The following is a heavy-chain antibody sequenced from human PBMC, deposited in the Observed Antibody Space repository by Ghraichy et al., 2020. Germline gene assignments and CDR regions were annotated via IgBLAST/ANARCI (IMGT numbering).Heavy chain of an antibody. CDR3: ARHVPLVVVPAATPHGMDV. D-gene: IGHD2-2*01. Sequence: GESLNISCKGSGYSFTSYWIGWVRQMPGKGLEWMGIIYPGDSDTRYSPSYQGQVTISADKSISTAYLQWSSLKASDTAMYYCARHVPLVVVPAATPHGMDVWGQGTTVTVSS. CDR2: IYPGDSDT. J-gene: IGHJ6*02. V-gene: IGHV5-51*01. CDR1: GYSFTSYW.